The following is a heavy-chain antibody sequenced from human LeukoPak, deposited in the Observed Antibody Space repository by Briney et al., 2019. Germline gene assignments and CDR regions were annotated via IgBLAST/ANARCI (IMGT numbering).Heavy chain of an antibody. CDR2: ISWNSGSI. V-gene: IGHV3-9*01. CDR3: ARGALQIEFDY. CDR1: GFIFNNYA. J-gene: IGHJ4*02. Sequence: PGGSLRLSCAGSGFIFNNYAMHWVRQPPGKGLEWVSGISWNSGSIDYADSVKGRFTISRDNAKNSLYLQMNSLRAEDTAVYYCARGALQIEFDYWGQGTLVTVSS.